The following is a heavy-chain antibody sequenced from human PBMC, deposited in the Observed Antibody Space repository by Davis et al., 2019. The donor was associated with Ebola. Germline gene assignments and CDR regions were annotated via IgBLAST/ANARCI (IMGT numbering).Heavy chain of an antibody. J-gene: IGHJ4*02. CDR3: AREIKRAVQGSFFEN. CDR2: MNPNSGNT. CDR1: GYTFTKYD. D-gene: IGHD3-16*02. Sequence: AASVTVSCKASGYTFTKYDIAWVRQASGPGLEWMGWMNPNSGNTGYAQKFQGRVTMTRNTSINTAYMQLNSLRSEDSAVYYCAREIKRAVQGSFFENWGQGTLVTVSS. V-gene: IGHV1-8*01.